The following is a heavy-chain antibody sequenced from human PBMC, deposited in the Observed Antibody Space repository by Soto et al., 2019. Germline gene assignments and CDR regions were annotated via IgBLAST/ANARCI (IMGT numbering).Heavy chain of an antibody. D-gene: IGHD3-3*01. CDR1: GFTFTNYW. V-gene: IGHV3-74*01. CDR3: ALRDWSGGYCDF. Sequence: EVQLVESGGGLIQPGGSLRLSCAASGFTFTNYWMHWVRQVPGKGLGWVARISGDASTTHYADFARGRFTISRDNAKNTVYLEMNSLRVEDTAIDFCALRDWSGGYCDFWGQGILVTVSS. CDR2: ISGDASTT. J-gene: IGHJ4*02.